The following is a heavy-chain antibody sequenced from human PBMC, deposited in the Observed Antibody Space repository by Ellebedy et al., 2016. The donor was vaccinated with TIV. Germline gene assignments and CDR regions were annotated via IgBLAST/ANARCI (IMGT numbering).Heavy chain of an antibody. V-gene: IGHV1-69*13. Sequence: ASVKVSCKASGGTFSSYAISWVRQAPGQGLEWMGGIIPIFGTANYAQKFQGRVTITADESTSTAYMELRSLRSDDTAVYYCARDIGGSGRYFDWPLDYWGQGTLVTVSS. CDR3: ARDIGGSGRYFDWPLDY. CDR2: IIPIFGTA. J-gene: IGHJ4*02. CDR1: GGTFSSYA. D-gene: IGHD3-9*01.